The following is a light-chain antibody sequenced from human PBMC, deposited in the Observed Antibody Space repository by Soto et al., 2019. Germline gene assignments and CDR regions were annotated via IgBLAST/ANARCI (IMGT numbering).Light chain of an antibody. CDR3: QQANSFPLT. CDR1: QGISTC. J-gene: IGKJ4*01. Sequence: DIQMTQSPSSVSASVGDRVTITCWASQGISTCLAWYQQKPGKAPNLLIYAASSLQSGVPSRFSGSGSGTDFTLTISSLQPEDFATYYCQQANSFPLTFGGGYKLEIK. CDR2: AAS. V-gene: IGKV1-12*01.